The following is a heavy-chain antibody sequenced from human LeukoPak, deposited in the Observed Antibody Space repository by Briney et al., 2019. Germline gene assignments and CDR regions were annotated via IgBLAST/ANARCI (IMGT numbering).Heavy chain of an antibody. D-gene: IGHD3-3*01. J-gene: IGHJ4*02. CDR3: ARPLPRTIFGVVIDPPDY. V-gene: IGHV1-46*01. CDR1: GYTFTSYY. Sequence: GASVKVSCKASGYTFTSYYMHWVRQAPGQGLEWMGIINPSGGSTSYAQKFQGRVTMTRDTSTSTVYMELSSLRAEDTAVYYCARPLPRTIFGVVIDPPDYWGQGTLVTVSS. CDR2: INPSGGST.